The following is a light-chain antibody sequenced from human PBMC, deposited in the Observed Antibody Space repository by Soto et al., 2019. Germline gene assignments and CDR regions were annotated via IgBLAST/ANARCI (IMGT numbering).Light chain of an antibody. CDR2: AAS. J-gene: IGKJ1*01. Sequence: DIQMTQSPSSLSASVGDRVTITCRASQSIINYLNWYQQKPGKAPKLLMYAASSLQSGVPSRFGGSGSGTDFTLTISSLQPEDFATYYCQQSYSTPRTVGQGTKVEIK. CDR1: QSIINY. V-gene: IGKV1-39*01. CDR3: QQSYSTPRT.